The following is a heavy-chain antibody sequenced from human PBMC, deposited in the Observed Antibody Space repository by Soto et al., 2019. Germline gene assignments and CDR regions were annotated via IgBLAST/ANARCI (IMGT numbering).Heavy chain of an antibody. V-gene: IGHV2-5*01. Sequence: SGPTLVNPKQTLTLTCTFSGFSLSTSGVGVGWFRQRPGTALERLALIYWNDDKRYSPCLKGRLTITNDTSKSQVVRTMTNMDPVDTATYDSAHRPAIFGVVPWGPENWFDPWGQGTLVPVSS. CDR1: GFSLSTSGVG. D-gene: IGHD3-3*01. CDR2: IYWNDDK. J-gene: IGHJ5*02. CDR3: AHRPAIFGVVPWGPENWFDP.